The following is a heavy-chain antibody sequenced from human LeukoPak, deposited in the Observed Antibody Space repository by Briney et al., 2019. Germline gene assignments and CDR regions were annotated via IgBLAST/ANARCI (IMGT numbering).Heavy chain of an antibody. CDR2: IKQDGGET. J-gene: IGHJ3*02. V-gene: IGHV3-7*01. CDR1: GLTFSRDW. Sequence: GGSLRLSCEGFGLTFSRDWMSWVRQAPGKGLEWVANIKQDGGETYYGDSVKGRFTISRDNAKNSLYLQMNSLRAEDTAVYYCAKEKSPNLCSGGSCLHDAFDIWGQGTMVTVSS. D-gene: IGHD2-15*01. CDR3: AKEKSPNLCSGGSCLHDAFDI.